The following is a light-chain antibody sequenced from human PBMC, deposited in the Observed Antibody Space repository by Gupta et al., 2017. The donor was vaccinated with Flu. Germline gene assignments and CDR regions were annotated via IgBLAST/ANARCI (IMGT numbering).Light chain of an antibody. J-gene: IGLJ2*01. CDR3: QTYDSSLSGSV. CDR2: DTY. Sequence: QSVLTQPPSVSGAPGQRVTISCTWSSSDFGSGFDVHWYQHLPGSAPKLLIYDTYNRPSGVPDRFSGFKSGTSASLAITGLQAEDEADYYCQTYDSSLSGSVFGGGTKLTVL. CDR1: SSDFGSGFD. V-gene: IGLV1-40*01.